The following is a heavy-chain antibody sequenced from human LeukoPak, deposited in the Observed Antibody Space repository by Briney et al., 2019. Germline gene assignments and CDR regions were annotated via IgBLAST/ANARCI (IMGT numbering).Heavy chain of an antibody. Sequence: ASVKVSCKASGYTFNSHGITWVRQAPGQGLEWMGWISTYNGNTNYAPKLQGRVTMTTDTSTSTAYMDLRNLRSDDTAVYYCARDSPPYSSGWYALDYWGQGTLVTVSS. CDR2: ISTYNGNT. V-gene: IGHV1-18*01. J-gene: IGHJ4*02. CDR3: ARDSPPYSSGWYALDY. CDR1: GYTFNSHG. D-gene: IGHD6-19*01.